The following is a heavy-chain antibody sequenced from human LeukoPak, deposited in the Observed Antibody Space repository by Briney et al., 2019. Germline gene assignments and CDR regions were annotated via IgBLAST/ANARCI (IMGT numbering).Heavy chain of an antibody. CDR1: GFTFSGDW. V-gene: IGHV3-74*01. CDR2: INGDGSIT. CDR3: AGGGYLLDY. D-gene: IGHD1-26*01. J-gene: IGHJ4*02. Sequence: GGSLRLSCAASGFTFSGDWLHWVRQAPGKGLVWVSRINGDGSITSYADSVKGRFTISRDNAKNTLYLQMTSLRAEDAAVYYCAGGGYLLDYWGQGTLVTVSS.